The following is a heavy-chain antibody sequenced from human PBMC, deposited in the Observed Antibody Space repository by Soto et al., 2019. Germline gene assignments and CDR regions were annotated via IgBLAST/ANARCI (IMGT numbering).Heavy chain of an antibody. CDR3: ATAIAATGPADS. CDR2: IGGYNGNT. V-gene: IGHV1-18*01. CDR1: GYTFSSNG. D-gene: IGHD6-13*01. Sequence: VQSGGEVKKPGASVKVSCKASGYTFSSNGFTWVRQAPGQGLEWMGWIGGYNGNTNYAPKFQGRVTMTADTSTSTAHMELRGLRSDDTAVYYCATAIAATGPADSWGQGTLVTVSS. J-gene: IGHJ4*02.